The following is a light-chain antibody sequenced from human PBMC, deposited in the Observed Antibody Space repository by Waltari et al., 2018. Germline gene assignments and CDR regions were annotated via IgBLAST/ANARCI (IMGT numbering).Light chain of an antibody. CDR1: QGISNW. CDR3: QQYSSAPPWT. J-gene: IGKJ1*01. Sequence: DIQMTQSPSSLSASVGDRVSITCRASQGISNWLAWYQQKPGKAPKLLIYKASSLQSGVPSRFSGSGSGTDYSLTISSLQPEDFATYYCQQYSSAPPWTFGPGTKVEIK. V-gene: IGKV1-5*03. CDR2: KAS.